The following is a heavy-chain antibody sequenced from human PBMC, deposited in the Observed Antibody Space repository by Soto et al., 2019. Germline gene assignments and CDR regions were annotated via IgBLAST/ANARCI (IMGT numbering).Heavy chain of an antibody. Sequence: SGGSLRLSCAASGFTFSDYYMSWIRQAPGKGLEWVSYISSSGSTIYYADSVKGRFTISRDNAKNSLYLQMSSLRAEDTAVYYCARDYYDSSGYYPRWFDPWGQGTLVTVSS. J-gene: IGHJ5*02. D-gene: IGHD3-22*01. CDR1: GFTFSDYY. CDR3: ARDYYDSSGYYPRWFDP. CDR2: ISSSGSTI. V-gene: IGHV3-11*01.